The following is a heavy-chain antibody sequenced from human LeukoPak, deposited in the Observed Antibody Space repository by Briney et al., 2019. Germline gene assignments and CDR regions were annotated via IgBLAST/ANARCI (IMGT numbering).Heavy chain of an antibody. CDR1: GFTFSNFW. V-gene: IGHV3-7*01. CDR2: IKEDGSAT. Sequence: PGGSLRLSCEVSGFTFSNFWMTWVRQAPGKGLEWVANIKEDGSATYYVDSVKGRFTLSRDNARNVLYLQMKYVGVDDTAVYYCARDGMTGTPDYWGQGTLVTASS. J-gene: IGHJ4*02. CDR3: ARDGMTGTPDY. D-gene: IGHD3-9*01.